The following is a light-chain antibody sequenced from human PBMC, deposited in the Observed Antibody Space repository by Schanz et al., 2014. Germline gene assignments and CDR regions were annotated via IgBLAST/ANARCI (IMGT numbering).Light chain of an antibody. V-gene: IGKV1-8*01. CDR3: QQSYSSPFT. J-gene: IGKJ4*01. Sequence: AIRITQSPSSLSASTGDRVTITCRASQGISSYLAWYQQKPGKAPKLLIYAASTLQSGVPSRFSGGGSGTDFTLTISSLQPEDFATYYCQQSYSSPFTFGGGTKLEI. CDR2: AAS. CDR1: QGISSY.